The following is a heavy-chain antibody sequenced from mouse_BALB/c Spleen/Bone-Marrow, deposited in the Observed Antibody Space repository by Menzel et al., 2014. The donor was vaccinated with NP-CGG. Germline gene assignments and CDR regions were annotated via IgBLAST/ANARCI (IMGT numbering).Heavy chain of an antibody. V-gene: IGHV1-39*01. CDR1: GYSFTDSI. Sequence: VQLQQSGPELVKPGASVKISCKASGYSFTDSIMLRVKQSHGKSLEWIGNISPYYGSTSYNLKFKGKATLTVDKSSRTAYMQLNSLTSEDSAVYYCARGNYGSSDAMDYWGQGTSVTVSS. CDR3: ARGNYGSSDAMDY. CDR2: ISPYYGST. J-gene: IGHJ4*01. D-gene: IGHD1-1*01.